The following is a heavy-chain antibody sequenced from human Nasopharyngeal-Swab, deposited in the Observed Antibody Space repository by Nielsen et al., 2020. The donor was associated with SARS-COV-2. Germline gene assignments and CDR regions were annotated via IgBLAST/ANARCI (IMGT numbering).Heavy chain of an antibody. CDR1: GARFSSNSAA. Sequence: LRPSCALPGARFSSNSAACNWIRQSPSRGLEWLGRTYYRSKWYNDYAVSVKSRITINPNTSKNQFYLQLNSVTPEDTAVYYCARDRYESSGSPNWFDHWGQGTLVTVSS. CDR3: ARDRYESSGSPNWFDH. CDR2: TYYRSKWYN. V-gene: IGHV6-1*01. J-gene: IGHJ5*02. D-gene: IGHD3-22*01.